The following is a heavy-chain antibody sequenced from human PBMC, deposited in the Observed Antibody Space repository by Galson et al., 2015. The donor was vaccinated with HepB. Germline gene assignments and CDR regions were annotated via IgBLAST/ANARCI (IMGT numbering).Heavy chain of an antibody. CDR1: GFTFSSYA. J-gene: IGHJ3*02. Sequence: SLRLSCAASGFTFSSYAMHWVRQAPGKGLEWVAVISYDGSNKYYADSVKGRFTISRDNSKNTLYLQMNSLRAEDTAVYYCARERIFGVVLEAFDIWGQGTMVTVSS. V-gene: IGHV3-30-3*01. D-gene: IGHD3-3*01. CDR2: ISYDGSNK. CDR3: ARERIFGVVLEAFDI.